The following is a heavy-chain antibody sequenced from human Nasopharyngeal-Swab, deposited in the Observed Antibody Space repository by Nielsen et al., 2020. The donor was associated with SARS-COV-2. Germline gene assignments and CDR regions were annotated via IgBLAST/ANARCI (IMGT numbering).Heavy chain of an antibody. V-gene: IGHV3-53*01. J-gene: IGHJ4*02. CDR1: GFTFSSSF. D-gene: IGHD3-10*01. CDR3: AAMVRGILLFNY. Sequence: GESLKISCAASGFTFSSSFMSWVRQAPGKGLEWVSLIFRGGITYYADSVKGRFTVSRDESKNTLYLQMDSLRAEDTAVYYCAAMVRGILLFNYWGQGTLVTVSS. CDR2: IFRGGIT.